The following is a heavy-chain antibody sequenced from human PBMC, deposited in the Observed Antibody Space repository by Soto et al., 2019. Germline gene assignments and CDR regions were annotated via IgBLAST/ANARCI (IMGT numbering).Heavy chain of an antibody. J-gene: IGHJ5*02. CDR2: IIPIFGTA. CDR1: GGTFSSYA. Sequence: ASVKVSCKASGGTFSSYAISWVRQAPGQGLEWMGGIIPIFGTANYAQKFQGRVTITADESTSTAYMELSSLRSEDTAVYYCASWDYDSSGYYYWFDPWGQGTLVTVSS. D-gene: IGHD3-22*01. V-gene: IGHV1-69*13. CDR3: ASWDYDSSGYYYWFDP.